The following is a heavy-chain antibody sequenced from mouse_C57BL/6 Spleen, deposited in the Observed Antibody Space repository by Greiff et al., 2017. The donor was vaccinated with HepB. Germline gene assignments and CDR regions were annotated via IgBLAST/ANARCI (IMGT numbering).Heavy chain of an antibody. CDR3: ARPYYDYDYWYVDV. V-gene: IGHV5-17*01. CDR2: ISSGSSTI. J-gene: IGHJ1*03. Sequence: EVQLQESGGGLVKPGGSLKLSCAASGFTFSDYGMHWVRQAPEKGLEWVAYISSGSSTIYYADTVKGRFTISRDNAKNTLFLQMTSLRSEDTAMYYCARPYYDYDYWYVDVWGTGTTVTVSS. CDR1: GFTFSDYG. D-gene: IGHD2-4*01.